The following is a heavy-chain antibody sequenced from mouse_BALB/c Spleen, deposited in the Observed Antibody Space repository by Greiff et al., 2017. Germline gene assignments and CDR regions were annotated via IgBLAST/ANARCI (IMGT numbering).Heavy chain of an antibody. J-gene: IGHJ4*01. CDR3: AKWNAMDY. V-gene: IGHV1S81*02. CDR2: INPSNGRT. Sequence: QVQLKQPGAELVKPGASVKLSCKASGYTFTSYWMHWVKQRPGQGLEWIGEINPSNGRTNYNEKFKSKATLTVDKSSSTAYMQLSSLTSEDSAVYYCAKWNAMDYWGQGTSVTVSS. D-gene: IGHD1-3*01. CDR1: GYTFTSYW.